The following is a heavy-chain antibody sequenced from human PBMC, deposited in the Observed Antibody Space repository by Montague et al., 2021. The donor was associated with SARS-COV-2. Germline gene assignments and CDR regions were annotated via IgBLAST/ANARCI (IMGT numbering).Heavy chain of an antibody. J-gene: IGHJ4*02. CDR3: AREGTVPGPRGFYFDD. CDR2: TYYRSKWYT. D-gene: IGHD1-1*01. CDR1: GDSVSSNSAA. Sequence: PALVKPTQTLTLTCAISGDSVSSNSAAWNWIRQSPSGGLEWLGRTYYRSKWYTDYAPSVKTRITITPDTSNNQFSLHLNSVTPGDTAVFYCAREGTVPGPRGFYFDDWGQGTLVTVSS. V-gene: IGHV6-1*01.